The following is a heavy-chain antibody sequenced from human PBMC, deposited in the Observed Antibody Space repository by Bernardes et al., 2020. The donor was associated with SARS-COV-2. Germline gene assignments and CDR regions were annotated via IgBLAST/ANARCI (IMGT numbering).Heavy chain of an antibody. CDR3: ARGSGNYYFDY. Sequence: WGTLRLSCAASGFTFSSCCMHWIRKGPGKGLVWVSRINGDGNSINYADSVKGRFTISRDNAKNTLYLQMTSLTADDTALYYCARGSGNYYFDYWGRGTLITVSS. CDR1: GFTFSSCC. J-gene: IGHJ4*02. D-gene: IGHD6-19*01. V-gene: IGHV3-74*01. CDR2: INGDGNSI.